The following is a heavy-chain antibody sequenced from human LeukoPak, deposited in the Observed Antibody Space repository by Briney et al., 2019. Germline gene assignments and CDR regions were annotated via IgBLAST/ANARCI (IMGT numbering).Heavy chain of an antibody. V-gene: IGHV3-33*01. CDR1: GLTFRNYA. D-gene: IGHD3-22*01. CDR2: IWFDGTEK. J-gene: IGHJ5*02. Sequence: PGGSLRLSCAASGLTFRNYAMHWVRQAPGGRLEWVAVIWFDGTEKYYAASVMGRLTISRDSSENTLYLQMNGLRTEDTAVYYCARVNGPNSGYYYTLDLWGQETPVTVSS. CDR3: ARVNGPNSGYYYTLDL.